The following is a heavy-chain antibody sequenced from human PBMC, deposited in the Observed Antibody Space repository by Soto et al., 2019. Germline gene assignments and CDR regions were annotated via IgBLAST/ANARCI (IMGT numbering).Heavy chain of an antibody. J-gene: IGHJ6*02. CDR3: ARPSAVVATTTRHYYYYGMDV. CDR1: GYSFTSYW. V-gene: IGHV5-10-1*01. Sequence: GESLKISCKGSGYSFTSYWISWVRQMPGKGLEWMGRIDPSDSYTNYSPSFQGHVTISADKSISTAYLQWSSLKVSDTAMYYCARPSAVVATTTRHYYYYGMDVWGQGTTVTVSS. D-gene: IGHD5-12*01. CDR2: IDPSDSYT.